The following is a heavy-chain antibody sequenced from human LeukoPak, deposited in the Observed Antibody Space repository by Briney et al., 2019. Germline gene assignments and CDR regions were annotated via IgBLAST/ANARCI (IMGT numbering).Heavy chain of an antibody. Sequence: GASVKVSCKASGGTFSSYAISWVRQAPGQGLEWMGGIIPIFGTANYAQKFQGRVTITADESTSTAYMELSSLRSEDTAVYYCARGGLWFGELRGGAFDIWGQGTMVTVSS. J-gene: IGHJ3*02. V-gene: IGHV1-69*13. CDR3: ARGGLWFGELRGGAFDI. CDR1: GGTFSSYA. CDR2: IIPIFGTA. D-gene: IGHD3-10*01.